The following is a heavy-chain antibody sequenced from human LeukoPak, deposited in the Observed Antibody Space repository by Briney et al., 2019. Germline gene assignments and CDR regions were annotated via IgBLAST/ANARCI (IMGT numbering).Heavy chain of an antibody. V-gene: IGHV1-2*02. CDR3: AWGGGTVFGVVND. D-gene: IGHD3-3*01. CDR2: IHPNSDGT. Sequence: GASVKVSCKASGYTFTNYYMHWVRQAPGQGLEWMGWIHPNSDGTNYAQKFQGRVTMTRDTSINTAYMELSRLRSDDTAIYYCAWGGGTVFGVVNDWGQGTLVTVSS. CDR1: GYTFTNYY. J-gene: IGHJ4*02.